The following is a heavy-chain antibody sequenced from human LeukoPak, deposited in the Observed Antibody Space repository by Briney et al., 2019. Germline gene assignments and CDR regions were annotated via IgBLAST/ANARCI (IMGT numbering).Heavy chain of an antibody. V-gene: IGHV3-23*01. CDR3: ARDHSDYYYYYGMDV. CDR2: TSNTGGST. Sequence: GGSLRLSCAASGFTFNTFVMSWVRQAPGKGLEWVSATSNTGGSTYYADSVKGRFTISRDNSNNTLYLQMNSLRAEDTAVYYCARDHSDYYYYYGMDVWGQGTTVTVSS. J-gene: IGHJ6*02. CDR1: GFTFNTFV.